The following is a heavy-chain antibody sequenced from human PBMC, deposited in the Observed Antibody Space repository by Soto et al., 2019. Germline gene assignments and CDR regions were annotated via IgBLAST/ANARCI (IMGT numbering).Heavy chain of an antibody. J-gene: IGHJ6*04. CDR3: AAPYGMDV. CDR1: GFTFTTSA. V-gene: IGHV1-58*01. CDR2: IVVGSGST. Sequence: SVKVSCKTSGFTFTTSAVQWVRQARGQRLEWIGWIVVGSGSTNYAQKFQERVTITRDISTTTVYMELSSLRVEDTAIYYCAAPYGMDVWGVGTTVTVSS.